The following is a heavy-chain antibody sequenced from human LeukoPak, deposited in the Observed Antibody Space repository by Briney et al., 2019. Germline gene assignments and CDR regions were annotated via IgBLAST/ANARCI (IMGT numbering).Heavy chain of an antibody. D-gene: IGHD2-15*01. CDR1: GFNFPDYY. Sequence: GASVKVSCKTSGFNFPDYYIQWVRQAPGQGLEWMGWVNPTSGVTDYAQKFQGRVTMTRDTPITTAYMELSSLTPDDTAIYFCVKGGYCTGGRCYGEYYWGQGTQVTVSS. V-gene: IGHV1-2*02. CDR2: VNPTSGVT. J-gene: IGHJ4*02. CDR3: VKGGYCTGGRCYGEYY.